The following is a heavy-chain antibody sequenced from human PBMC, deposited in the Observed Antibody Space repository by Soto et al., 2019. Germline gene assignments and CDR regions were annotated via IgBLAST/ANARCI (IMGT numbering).Heavy chain of an antibody. D-gene: IGHD6-13*01. Sequence: EVQLVQSGAEVKKPGESLKISCKGSGYSFTSYWIGWVRQMPGKGLEWMGIIYTGDSDTRYSPSIQGQVTISADKSISTAYLQWSSLKASDTAMYYCARTSAAGKYYYGMDVWGQGTTVTVSS. CDR2: IYTGDSDT. J-gene: IGHJ6*02. V-gene: IGHV5-51*01. CDR3: ARTSAAGKYYYGMDV. CDR1: GYSFTSYW.